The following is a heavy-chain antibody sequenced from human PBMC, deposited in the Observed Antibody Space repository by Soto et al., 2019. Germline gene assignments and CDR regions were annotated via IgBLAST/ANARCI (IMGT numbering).Heavy chain of an antibody. CDR2: IYYSGST. J-gene: IGHJ5*02. Sequence: SETLSLTCTVSGGSISSYYWSWIRQPPGKGLEWIGSIYYSGSTYYNPSLKSRVTISVDTSKNQFSLKLSSVTAADTAVYYCARQIAAAGTYNWFDPWGQGTLVTVSS. D-gene: IGHD6-13*01. CDR3: ARQIAAAGTYNWFDP. CDR1: GGSISSYY. V-gene: IGHV4-59*08.